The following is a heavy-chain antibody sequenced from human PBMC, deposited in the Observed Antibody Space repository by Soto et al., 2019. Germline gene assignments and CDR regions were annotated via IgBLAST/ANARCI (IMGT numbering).Heavy chain of an antibody. CDR3: ARGDFESGKER. D-gene: IGHD3-10*01. CDR2: IYYSGST. CDR1: GGSISSGAYY. J-gene: IGHJ4*02. Sequence: QVQLQESGPGLVKPSQTLSLTCTVSGGSISSGAYYWSGIRQPPGKGLEWIGYIYYSGSTYYNPSLKSLVTISVDTSKNQFSRKLSSVTAADTAVYYCARGDFESGKERWGQGTLVTVSS. V-gene: IGHV4-30-4*01.